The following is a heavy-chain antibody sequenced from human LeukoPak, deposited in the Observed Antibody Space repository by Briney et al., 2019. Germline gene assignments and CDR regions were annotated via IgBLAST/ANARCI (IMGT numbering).Heavy chain of an antibody. V-gene: IGHV3-74*01. CDR1: GFTSSSYW. D-gene: IGHD3-10*01. CDR3: ARGRGPYGWFDP. J-gene: IGHJ5*02. Sequence: GGSLRLSCAASGFTSSSYWMHWVRQAPGKGLAWVSRINSDGSSINYADSVKGRFTISRDNAKNTLCLQMNSLRAEDAAVYYCARGRGPYGWFDPWGQGTLVTVSS. CDR2: INSDGSSI.